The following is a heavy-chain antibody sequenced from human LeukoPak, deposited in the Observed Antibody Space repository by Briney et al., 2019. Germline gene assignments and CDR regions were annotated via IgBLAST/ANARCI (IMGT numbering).Heavy chain of an antibody. CDR1: GHTFTGYY. D-gene: IGHD1-7*01. Sequence: ASVKVSCKASGHTFTGYYMHWVRQAPGQGLEWMGWINPNSGGTNYAQKFQGRVTMTRDTSISTAYMELSRLRSDDTAVYYWARPPTQYNWNYAVNWFDPWGQGTLVTVSS. J-gene: IGHJ5*02. CDR2: INPNSGGT. V-gene: IGHV1-2*02. CDR3: ARPPTQYNWNYAVNWFDP.